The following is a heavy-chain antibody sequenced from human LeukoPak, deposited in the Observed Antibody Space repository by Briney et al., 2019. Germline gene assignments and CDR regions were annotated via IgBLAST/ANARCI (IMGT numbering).Heavy chain of an antibody. CDR2: IYYSGST. V-gene: IGHV4-39*07. D-gene: IGHD1-1*01. Sequence: SETLSPTCTVSGGSISSSSYYWGWIRQPPGKGLEWIGSIYYSGSTYYNPSLKSRVTISVDTSKNQFSLKLSSVTAADTAVYYCARSGGTGVEAFDIWGQGAMVTVSS. CDR1: GGSISSSSYY. J-gene: IGHJ3*02. CDR3: ARSGGTGVEAFDI.